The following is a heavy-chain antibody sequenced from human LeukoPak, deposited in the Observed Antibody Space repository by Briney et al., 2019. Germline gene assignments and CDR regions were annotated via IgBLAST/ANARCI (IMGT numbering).Heavy chain of an antibody. J-gene: IGHJ4*02. Sequence: GGSLRLSCAAYAFTVDDYAMQWVRQAPGKGLEWVTLISEDGSSTYYADSVKGRFTISRDNSKNSLYLQMNSLRSEDTALYYCAKDIRDWGSLDYWGQGTLVTVSS. D-gene: IGHD7-27*01. CDR1: AFTVDDYA. CDR3: AKDIRDWGSLDY. CDR2: ISEDGSST. V-gene: IGHV3-43*02.